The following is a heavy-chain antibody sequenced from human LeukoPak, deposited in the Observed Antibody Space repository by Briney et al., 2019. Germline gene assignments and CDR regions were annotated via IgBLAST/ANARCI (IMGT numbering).Heavy chain of an antibody. J-gene: IGHJ6*02. D-gene: IGHD2-2*01. Sequence: GGSLILSCSASGFTFSSYAMHWVRQAPGKGLEYVSAISSNGGSTYYADSVKGRFTISRDNSKNTLYLQMSSLRAEDTAVYYCVKERYCSSTSCYGRYYYYGMDVWGQGTTVTVSS. CDR3: VKERYCSSTSCYGRYYYYGMDV. V-gene: IGHV3-64D*06. CDR2: ISSNGGST. CDR1: GFTFSSYA.